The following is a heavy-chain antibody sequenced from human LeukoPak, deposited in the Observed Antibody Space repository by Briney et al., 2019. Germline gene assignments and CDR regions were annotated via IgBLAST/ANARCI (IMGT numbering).Heavy chain of an antibody. CDR2: IIPIFGTA. CDR1: GGTFSSYA. J-gene: IGHJ5*02. CDR3: ARVLGDIVVVPAAMGGWFDP. D-gene: IGHD2-2*01. Sequence: SAKVSCKASGGTFSSYAISWVRQAPGQGLEWMGGIIPIFGTANYAQKFQGRVTITADESTSTAYMELSSLRSEDTAVYYCARVLGDIVVVPAAMGGWFDPWGQGTLVTVSS. V-gene: IGHV1-69*13.